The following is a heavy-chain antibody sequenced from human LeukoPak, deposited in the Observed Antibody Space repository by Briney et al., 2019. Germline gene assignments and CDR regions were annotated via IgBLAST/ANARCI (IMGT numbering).Heavy chain of an antibody. CDR3: AKLTSASGAYGVDV. J-gene: IGHJ6*02. CDR1: GFTFSSYA. D-gene: IGHD3-10*01. V-gene: IGHV3-23*01. Sequence: GGSLRLSCAASGFTFSSYAMNWVRQAPGKELEWVSTISGSGGSKHYADSVEGRFTISRDNSKNTVYLQMNSLRAEDTAIYYCAKLTSASGAYGVDVWGQGTTVTVSS. CDR2: ISGSGGSK.